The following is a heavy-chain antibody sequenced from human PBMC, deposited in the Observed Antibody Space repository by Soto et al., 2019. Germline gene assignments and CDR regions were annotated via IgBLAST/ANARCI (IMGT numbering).Heavy chain of an antibody. J-gene: IGHJ6*02. D-gene: IGHD3-22*01. CDR2: VYYSGGT. V-gene: IGHV4-39*02. CDR3: ATTFDSSGYYTDYGMDV. CDR1: GGPINTFSYY. Sequence: SETLSLTGVVSGGPINTFSYYWGWIRQSPGKGLEWIGSVYYSGGTYYNPSLKSRVAISVDTSNNHFSLRLNSVTAADTAVYYCATTFDSSGYYTDYGMDVWGQGTAVTVSS.